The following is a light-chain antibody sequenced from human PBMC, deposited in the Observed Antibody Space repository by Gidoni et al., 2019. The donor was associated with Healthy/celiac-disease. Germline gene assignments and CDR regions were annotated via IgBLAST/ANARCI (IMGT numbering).Light chain of an antibody. CDR3: QQRSNWPPT. J-gene: IGKJ4*01. CDR2: DAS. Sequence: EIVLTQSPATLSLSPGERATLSCRASQSVSSYLAWYQQKPGQAPRLLIYDASNRATGIPARFSGSGSGTDFTLTISSLEPEDFAVYYCQQRSNWPPTFXGXTKVXIE. CDR1: QSVSSY. V-gene: IGKV3-11*01.